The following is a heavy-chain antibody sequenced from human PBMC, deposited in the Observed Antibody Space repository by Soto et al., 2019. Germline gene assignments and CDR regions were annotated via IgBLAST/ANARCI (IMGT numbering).Heavy chain of an antibody. CDR2: IYHGGTT. J-gene: IGHJ4*01. Sequence: SETLSLTCTVSGDSMSSCSYWAWIRQPPGKGPEWIASIYHGGTTFYNPSLKSRITISVDTSNNQFSLKLTSVTAADTAVYYCARVHVMVVAGSTFDYWGHGTLVTVSS. CDR3: ARVHVMVVAGSTFDY. CDR1: GDSMSSCSY. D-gene: IGHD6-19*01. V-gene: IGHV4-38-2*02.